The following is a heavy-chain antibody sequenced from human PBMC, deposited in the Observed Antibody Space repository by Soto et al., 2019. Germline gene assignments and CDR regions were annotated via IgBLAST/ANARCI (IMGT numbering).Heavy chain of an antibody. CDR1: GYSYTSYW. CDR2: IYPGDSDT. CDR3: ARPDTMIVVVKPGAFDI. V-gene: IGHV5-51*01. Sequence: PGQSLKISCKGSGYSYTSYWIGWVLQMPGKRLEWMGIIYPGDSDTRDSPSFQGQVTISADKSISTAYLQWSSLKASDTAMYYCARPDTMIVVVKPGAFDIWGQGTMVTVSS. J-gene: IGHJ3*02. D-gene: IGHD3-22*01.